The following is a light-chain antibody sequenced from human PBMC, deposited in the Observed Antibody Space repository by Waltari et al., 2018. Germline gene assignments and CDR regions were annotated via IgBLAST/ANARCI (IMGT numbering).Light chain of an antibody. CDR3: LSPETRGSWV. J-gene: IGLJ2*01. V-gene: IGLV3-25*03. Sequence: SYELTQSPSVSLSPGQTARITCSGDALPKKYAYWYQTKQGQAPVLIIFKDRERPSGIPERFSGSTSGTTVTLTITGVQAEDEADYYCLSPETRGSWVFGGGTKLTVL. CDR2: KDR. CDR1: ALPKKY.